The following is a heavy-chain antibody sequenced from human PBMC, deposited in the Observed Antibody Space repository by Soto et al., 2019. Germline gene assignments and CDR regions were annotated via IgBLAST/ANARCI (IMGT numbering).Heavy chain of an antibody. J-gene: IGHJ4*02. V-gene: IGHV4-59*08. Sequence: SETLSLTCTVSGGSINNHYWSWIRQPPGKGLEWIGYIYYSGSTKYKPSLKSRVTISVDTSKNQFSLKVSSATAADTAVYYCARHSNRNYGLYYFDYWGLGALVTVSS. CDR2: IYYSGST. CDR1: GGSINNHY. CDR3: ARHSNRNYGLYYFDY. D-gene: IGHD4-4*01.